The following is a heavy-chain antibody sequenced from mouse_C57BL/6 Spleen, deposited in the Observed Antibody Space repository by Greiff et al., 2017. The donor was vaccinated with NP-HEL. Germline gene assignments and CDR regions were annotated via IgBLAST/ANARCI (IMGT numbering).Heavy chain of an antibody. J-gene: IGHJ4*01. CDR3: YTGSTEDYAMDY. Sequence: QVQLQQPGAELVKPGASVKLSCKASGYTFTSYWMHWVKQRPGQGLEWIGMIHPNSGSTNYNEKFKSKATLTVDKSSSTAYMQLSSLTSEDSAVYYCYTGSTEDYAMDYWGQGTSVTVSS. CDR2: IHPNSGST. CDR1: GYTFTSYW. D-gene: IGHD1-1*01. V-gene: IGHV1-64*01.